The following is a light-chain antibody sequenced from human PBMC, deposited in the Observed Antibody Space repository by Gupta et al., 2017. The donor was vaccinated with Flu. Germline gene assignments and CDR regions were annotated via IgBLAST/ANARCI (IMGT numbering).Light chain of an antibody. J-gene: IGKJ2*03. CDR2: AAP. V-gene: IGKV1-8*01. CDR1: QGISSY. Sequence: AIRMTQSPSSFSASTGDRVTITCRASQGISSYLAWYQQKPGKAPKLLIYAAPTLQSGVPSGFSGSGSGTDFTLTISCLQSEDFATYYCQQYYSYPPGSFGQGTKLEIK. CDR3: QQYYSYPPGS.